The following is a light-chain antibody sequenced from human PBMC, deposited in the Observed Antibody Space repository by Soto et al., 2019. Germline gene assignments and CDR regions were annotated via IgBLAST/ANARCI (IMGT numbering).Light chain of an antibody. J-gene: IGKJ3*01. CDR3: QQFRT. CDR1: QSISSSY. CDR2: GAS. Sequence: EIVLTQSPGTLSLSPGERATLSCRASQSISSSYLSWYQQKSGQAPRLLIYGASTRATGIPDRFSGSGSVTDFTMPVSRLEADDFAVYYCQQFRTFGPGTKVDIK. V-gene: IGKV3-20*01.